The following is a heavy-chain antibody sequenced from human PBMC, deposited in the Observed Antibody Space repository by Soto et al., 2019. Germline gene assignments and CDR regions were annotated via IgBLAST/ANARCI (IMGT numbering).Heavy chain of an antibody. V-gene: IGHV4-30-2*01. D-gene: IGHD2-15*01. Sequence: PSETLSLTCAVSGGSISSGGYSWSCIRQPPGKGLEWIGYIYHSGSTYYNPSLKSRVTISVDRSKNQFSLKLSSVTAADTAVYYCARGVEPYYFDYWGQGTLVTVSS. J-gene: IGHJ4*02. CDR3: ARGVEPYYFDY. CDR1: GGSISSGGYS. CDR2: IYHSGST.